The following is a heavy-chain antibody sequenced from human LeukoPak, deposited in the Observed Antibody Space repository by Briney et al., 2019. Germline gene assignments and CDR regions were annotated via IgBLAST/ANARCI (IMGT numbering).Heavy chain of an antibody. D-gene: IGHD6-19*01. J-gene: IGHJ1*01. Sequence: ASVKVSCKASRYTFTSYAMHWGRQAPGQRLEWMGWINAGNGNTKYSQKFQGRVTITRDTSASTAYMELSSLRSEDTAVYYCARGLYSSGWAEYFQHWGQGTLVTVSS. V-gene: IGHV1-3*01. CDR2: INAGNGNT. CDR3: ARGLYSSGWAEYFQH. CDR1: RYTFTSYA.